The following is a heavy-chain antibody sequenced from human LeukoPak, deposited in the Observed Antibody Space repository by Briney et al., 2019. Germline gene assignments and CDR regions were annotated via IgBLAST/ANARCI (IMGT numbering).Heavy chain of an antibody. CDR2: IYYSGST. CDR3: ARGATIYAFDI. Sequence: SETLSLTCTVSGGSISSYYWSWIRQPPGKGLEWIGYIYYSGSTNYNPSLKSRVTISVDTSKNQFSLKLSSVTAADTAVYYCARGATIYAFDIWGQGTMVTVSS. V-gene: IGHV4-59*01. J-gene: IGHJ3*02. CDR1: GGSISSYY. D-gene: IGHD5-24*01.